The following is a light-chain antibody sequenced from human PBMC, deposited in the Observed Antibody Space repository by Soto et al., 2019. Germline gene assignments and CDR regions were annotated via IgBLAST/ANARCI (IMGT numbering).Light chain of an antibody. CDR2: GAS. CDR1: QSVTNSS. J-gene: IGKJ1*01. V-gene: IGKV3-20*01. CDR3: QQYVSSPWA. Sequence: EIVLAHSLGTLSLPPCERATLSSSASQSVTNSSLAGYQQKPGQAPTLLIYGASRRATAIPDRFTGSGSGTDFTPTISRLEPEDFAVYYCQQYVSSPWAFGQGTKVDIK.